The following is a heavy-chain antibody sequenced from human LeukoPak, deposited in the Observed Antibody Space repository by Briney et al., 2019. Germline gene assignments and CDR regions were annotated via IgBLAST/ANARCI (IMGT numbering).Heavy chain of an antibody. V-gene: IGHV5-51*01. J-gene: IGHJ3*02. CDR1: GYTFSTSW. D-gene: IGHD3-3*01. CDR2: IYPGDSDT. CDR3: TRNRVGVLEWLSRWDAFDI. Sequence: GESLKIPCKASGYTFSTSWIGWVRRMPGKGLEWMGIIYPGDSDTRYSPSFQGQVTISVDRSITTAYLQWSSLKASDTAMYYCTRNRVGVLEWLSRWDAFDIWGQGTMVTVST.